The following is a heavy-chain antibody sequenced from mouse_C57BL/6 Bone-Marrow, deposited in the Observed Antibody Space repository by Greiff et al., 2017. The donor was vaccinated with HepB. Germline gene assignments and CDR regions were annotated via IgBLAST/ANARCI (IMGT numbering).Heavy chain of an antibody. CDR1: GFTFSSYA. J-gene: IGHJ3*01. V-gene: IGHV5-9-1*02. Sequence: EVMLVESGAGLVKPGGSLKLSCAASGFTFSSYAMSWVRQTHEKRLEWVAYISSGGDYIYYADTVKGRFTISRDNARNTLYLQMSSLKSEDTAMYYCTREGAGTGCFAYWGQGTLVTVSA. CDR3: TREGAGTGCFAY. CDR2: ISSGGDYI. D-gene: IGHD3-3*01.